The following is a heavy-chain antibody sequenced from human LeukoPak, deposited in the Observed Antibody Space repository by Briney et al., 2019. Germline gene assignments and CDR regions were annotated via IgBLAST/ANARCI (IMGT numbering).Heavy chain of an antibody. Sequence: GESLKISCKGSGYSFTTYWVGWVRQMPGKGLEWMGIIYPGDSDTRYSPSFQGQVTISADKSISTAYPQWSSLKASDTAMYYCARTHSYGLSGPFDYWGQGTLVTVSS. CDR3: ARTHSYGLSGPFDY. D-gene: IGHD5-18*01. CDR2: IYPGDSDT. J-gene: IGHJ4*02. V-gene: IGHV5-51*01. CDR1: GYSFTTYW.